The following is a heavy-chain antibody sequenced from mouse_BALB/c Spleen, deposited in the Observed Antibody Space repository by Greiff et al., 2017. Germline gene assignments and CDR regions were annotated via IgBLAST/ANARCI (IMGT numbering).Heavy chain of an antibody. CDR1: GFTFSDYY. Sequence: EVMLVESGGGLVKPGGSLKLSCAASGFTFSDYYMYWVRQTPEKRLEWVATISDGGSYTYYPDSVKGRFTISRDNAKNNLYLQMSSLKSEDTAMYYCARASPTVVAYYYAMDYWGQGTSVTVSS. CDR2: ISDGGSYT. J-gene: IGHJ4*01. V-gene: IGHV5-4*02. D-gene: IGHD1-1*01. CDR3: ARASPTVVAYYYAMDY.